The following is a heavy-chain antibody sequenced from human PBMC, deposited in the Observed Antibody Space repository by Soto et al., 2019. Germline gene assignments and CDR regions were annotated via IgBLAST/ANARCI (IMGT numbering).Heavy chain of an antibody. CDR3: ARDPGRSYGPD. J-gene: IGHJ4*02. Sequence: EVQLVESGGGLVQPGGSLRLSCAASGFTVSSNYMSWVRQAPGKGLEWVSVIYSGGSTYYADSVKGRFTISRDNAKNTVKIQMNSRRAEDTAVYYCARDPGRSYGPDWGQGTLVTVSS. CDR1: GFTVSSNY. D-gene: IGHD1-26*01. CDR2: IYSGGST. V-gene: IGHV3-66*01.